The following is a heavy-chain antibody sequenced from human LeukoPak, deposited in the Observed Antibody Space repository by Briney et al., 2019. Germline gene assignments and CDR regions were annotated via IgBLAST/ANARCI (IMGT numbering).Heavy chain of an antibody. CDR2: IYYSGTT. J-gene: IGHJ6*02. Sequence: SETLSLTCNVSGGSISTYYWSWIRQPPGKGLEWIGYIYYSGTTNYNPSLKSRVTISVDTSKNQVSLKLTSVTAAVTAVYYCAGTYTSGWAVYYYYGMDVWGQGTTVSVSS. D-gene: IGHD6-19*01. CDR3: AGTYTSGWAVYYYYGMDV. V-gene: IGHV4-59*01. CDR1: GGSISTYY.